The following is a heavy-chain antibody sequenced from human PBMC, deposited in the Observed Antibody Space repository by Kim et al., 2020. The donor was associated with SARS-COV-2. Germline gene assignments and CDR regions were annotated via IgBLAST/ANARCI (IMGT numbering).Heavy chain of an antibody. Sequence: GGSLRLSCAASGFSFSTYAMNWVRQAPGKGLEWVSTISGSGGNTYYVDSVKDRFTISRDDSKNTLFLQMNRLRADDTAVYFCAARGGSYARFDYWGQGT. V-gene: IGHV3-23*01. J-gene: IGHJ4*02. CDR2: ISGSGGNT. D-gene: IGHD1-26*01. CDR3: AARGGSYARFDY. CDR1: GFSFSTYA.